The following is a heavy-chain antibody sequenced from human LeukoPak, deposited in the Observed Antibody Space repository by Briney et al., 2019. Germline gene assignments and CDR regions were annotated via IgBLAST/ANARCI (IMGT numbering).Heavy chain of an antibody. J-gene: IGHJ5*02. D-gene: IGHD3-10*01. Sequence: PSETLSLTCTVSGGSISSYYWSWIRQPPGKGLEWIGYIYYSGSTNYNPSLKSRVTISVDTSKNQFSLKLSSVTAADTAVYYCARTYYYGSGSHQFDPWGQGTLVTVSS. V-gene: IGHV4-59*01. CDR2: IYYSGST. CDR3: ARTYYYGSGSHQFDP. CDR1: GGSISSYY.